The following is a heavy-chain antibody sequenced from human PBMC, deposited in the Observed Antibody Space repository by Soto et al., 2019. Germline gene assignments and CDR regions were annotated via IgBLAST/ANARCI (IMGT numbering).Heavy chain of an antibody. D-gene: IGHD1-26*01. CDR3: ARIGMRWFDP. Sequence: ASVKVSCKASGYTFTSYDINWVRQATGQGLEWMGWMNPNSGNTGYAQKFQGRISMTRNTSISTAYMELSSLRSDDTAVYYCARIGMRWFDPWGQGTLVTVSS. V-gene: IGHV1-8*01. CDR1: GYTFTSYD. J-gene: IGHJ5*02. CDR2: MNPNSGNT.